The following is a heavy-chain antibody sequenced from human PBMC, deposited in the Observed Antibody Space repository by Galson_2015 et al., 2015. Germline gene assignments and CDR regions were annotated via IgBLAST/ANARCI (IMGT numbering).Heavy chain of an antibody. V-gene: IGHV3-74*01. CDR1: GFTFSRSW. CDR3: VSSGIYGY. Sequence: SLRLSCAASGFTFSRSWMNWVRQAPGRGLVWVSRTNIDGSSTTYADSVKGRFTISRDNGKNTLYLQMNSLRGENTAVYYCVSSGIYGYWGQGTLVTVSS. J-gene: IGHJ4*02. CDR2: TNIDGSST. D-gene: IGHD1-26*01.